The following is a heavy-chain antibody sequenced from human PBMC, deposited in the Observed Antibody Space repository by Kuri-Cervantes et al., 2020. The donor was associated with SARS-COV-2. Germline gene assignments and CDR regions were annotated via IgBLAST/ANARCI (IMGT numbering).Heavy chain of an antibody. CDR2: INHSGST. J-gene: IGHJ4*02. V-gene: IGHV4-34*01. CDR3: ARGANYYDSSGYYY. Sequence: GSLRLSCTASGFIFSDYYMTWIRQAPGKGLEWIGEINHSGSTNYNPSLKSRVTISVDTSKNQFSLKLSSVTAADTAVYYCARGANYYDSSGYYYWGQGTLVTVSS. D-gene: IGHD3-22*01. CDR1: GFIFSDYY.